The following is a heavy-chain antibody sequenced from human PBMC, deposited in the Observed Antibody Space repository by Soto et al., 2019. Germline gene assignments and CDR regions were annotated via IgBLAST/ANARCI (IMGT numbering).Heavy chain of an antibody. J-gene: IGHJ4*02. V-gene: IGHV3-66*01. D-gene: IGHD3-10*01. CDR3: AREVRKRITMVRGAENIIDY. CDR2: IYSGGST. Sequence: GGSLRLSCAASGFTVSSNYMSWVRQAPGKGLEWVSVIYSGGSTYYADSVKGRFTISRDNSKNTLYLQMNSLRAEDTAVYYCAREVRKRITMVRGAENIIDYWGQGTLVTVSS. CDR1: GFTVSSNY.